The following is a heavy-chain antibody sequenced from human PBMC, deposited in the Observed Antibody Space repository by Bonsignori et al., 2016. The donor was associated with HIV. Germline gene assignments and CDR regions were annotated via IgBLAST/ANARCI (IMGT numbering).Heavy chain of an antibody. CDR1: GYTFTSYD. CDR2: MNPNSGNT. J-gene: IGHJ4*02. Sequence: ASVKVSCKASGYTFTSYDVNWVRQASGQGLEWMGWMNPNSGNTGHAQKFLGRVTMTRNTSISTAYMELSSLTSEDTAVYYCARWSGDGAVVAGAPGPADYWGQGTLVTVSS. D-gene: IGHD2-15*01. V-gene: IGHV1-8*01. CDR3: ARWSGDGAVVAGAPGPADY.